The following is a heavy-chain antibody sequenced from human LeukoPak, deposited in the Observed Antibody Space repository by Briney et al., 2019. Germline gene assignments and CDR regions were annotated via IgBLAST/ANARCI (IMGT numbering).Heavy chain of an antibody. CDR2: ITSGSSYI. CDR1: GFTFSSYN. J-gene: IGHJ4*02. CDR3: ARRGYYYDSSGYYDGFDY. V-gene: IGHV3-21*01. D-gene: IGHD3-22*01. Sequence: GGSLRLSCAASGFTFSSYNMNWVRQAPGKGLEWVSSITSGSSYIYYADSVKGRFTISRDNAKNSLYLQMNSLRAEDTAVYYCARRGYYYDSSGYYDGFDYWGQGTLVTVSS.